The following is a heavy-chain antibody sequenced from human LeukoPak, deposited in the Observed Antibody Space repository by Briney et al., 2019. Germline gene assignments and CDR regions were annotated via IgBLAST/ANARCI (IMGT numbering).Heavy chain of an antibody. D-gene: IGHD6-19*01. CDR3: ARPTTSGWYPH. V-gene: IGHV3-48*01. J-gene: IGHJ3*01. CDR2: ITGSSSSK. CDR1: GFTFSDYD. Sequence: GGSLRLSCAASGFTFSDYDMNWIRQAPGTGLEWVSYITGSSSSKYYADSMKGRFTISRDNAKNSLYLQMNSLRAEDTAVYYCARPTTSGWYPHWGQGTMVTVSS.